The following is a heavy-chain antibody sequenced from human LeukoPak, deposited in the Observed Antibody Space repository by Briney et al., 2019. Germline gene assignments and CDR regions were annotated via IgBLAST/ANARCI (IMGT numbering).Heavy chain of an antibody. CDR3: ARDRGALQRGDAFDI. V-gene: IGHV3-21*06. D-gene: IGHD5-18*01. CDR2: TPGSDNNI. J-gene: IGHJ3*02. Sequence: PGGSLRLSCAASGFTFSDYGMNWIRQATGKGLEWVSSTPGSDNNIWYADSVKGRFTISRDNAKNLVYLQMKSLRAEDTAMYYCARDRGALQRGDAFDIWGQGTMVTVSS. CDR1: GFTFSDYG.